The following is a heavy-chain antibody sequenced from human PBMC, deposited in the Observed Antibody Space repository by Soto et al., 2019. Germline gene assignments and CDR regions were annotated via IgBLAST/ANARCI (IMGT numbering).Heavy chain of an antibody. CDR3: ARLKAAAVDNDLTFDY. Sequence: EVQLVQSGAEVKKPGESLRISCKGSGYSFTSYWISWVRQMPGKGLVWMGRIAPSDSYTNYSPSFQGHVTISADKSISSGYLQWSSLKASDTAMYYCARLKAAAVDNDLTFDYWGQGTLVTVSS. CDR2: IAPSDSYT. J-gene: IGHJ4*02. V-gene: IGHV5-10-1*01. CDR1: GYSFTSYW. D-gene: IGHD6-13*01.